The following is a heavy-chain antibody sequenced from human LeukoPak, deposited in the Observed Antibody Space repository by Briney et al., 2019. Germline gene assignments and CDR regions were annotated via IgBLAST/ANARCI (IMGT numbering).Heavy chain of an antibody. V-gene: IGHV4-59*08. CDR1: GGSISSYY. Sequence: PSETLSLTCTVSGGSISSYYWSWIRQPPGKGLEWIGYIYYSGSTNYNPSLKSRVTISVDTSKNQFSLKLSSVTAADTAVYYCARFSSGWSGPGFDPWGQGTLVTVSS. J-gene: IGHJ5*02. CDR3: ARFSSGWSGPGFDP. CDR2: IYYSGST. D-gene: IGHD6-19*01.